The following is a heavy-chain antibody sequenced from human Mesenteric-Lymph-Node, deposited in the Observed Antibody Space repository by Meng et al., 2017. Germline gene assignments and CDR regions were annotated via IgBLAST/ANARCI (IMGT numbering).Heavy chain of an antibody. D-gene: IGHD6-19*01. CDR3: GTLKYTSGFYGPAY. J-gene: IGHJ4*02. V-gene: IGHV7-4-1*02. Sequence: QVRPAECGFGLKKPGASVSVSCYASRYTFTRYPMNWVRQAAGQGLEWMGWISTNTGNPTYAQGFTGRFVFSVDTSVSTAYLQISSLKAEDTAVYYCGTLKYTSGFYGPAYWGQGALVTVSS. CDR2: ISTNTGNP. CDR1: RYTFTRYP.